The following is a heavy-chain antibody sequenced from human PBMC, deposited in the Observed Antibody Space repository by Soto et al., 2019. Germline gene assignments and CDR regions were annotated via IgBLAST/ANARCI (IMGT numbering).Heavy chain of an antibody. J-gene: IGHJ6*02. D-gene: IGHD2-8*01. CDR2: IIPMFGKA. CDR3: ARSMETNYFYCMDV. Sequence: QVHLVQSGAEVREPGSSVKVSCEASGGTFRSYAINWVRQAPGQGLEWMGGIIPMFGKANYAEKFLGRVTITADEATRTAYMEVSSLKSEDTAVYYCARSMETNYFYCMDVWGLGTTVTVSS. V-gene: IGHV1-69*01. CDR1: GGTFRSYA.